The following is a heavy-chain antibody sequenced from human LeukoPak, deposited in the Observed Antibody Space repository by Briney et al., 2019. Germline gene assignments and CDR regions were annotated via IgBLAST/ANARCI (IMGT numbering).Heavy chain of an antibody. CDR1: GYTFTSCD. D-gene: IGHD3-10*01. CDR2: MNPNSGNT. CDR3: ARAISMVRGPHYYYYYMDV. Sequence: ASVKVSCKASGYTFTSCDINWVRQATAHGLEWMGWMNPNSGNTGYAQKFQGRVTMTRNTSISTAYMELRSLRSEDTAVYYCARAISMVRGPHYYYYYMDVWGKGTTVTVSS. V-gene: IGHV1-8*01. J-gene: IGHJ6*03.